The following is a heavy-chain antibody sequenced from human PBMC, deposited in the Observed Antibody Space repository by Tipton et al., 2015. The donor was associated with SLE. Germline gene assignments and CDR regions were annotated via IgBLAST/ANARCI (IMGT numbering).Heavy chain of an antibody. V-gene: IGHV4-61*09. D-gene: IGHD4-23*01. Sequence: TLSLTCTVSGGSISSGSYYWTWIRQPAGKGLEWIGYIYSSGSTDYNPSLKSRVTVSLDTSKNQFSLTLSSVTAADTAVYYRARVRARWLDAFDIWGQGTMVTVSS. CDR2: IYSSGST. CDR1: GGSISSGSYY. J-gene: IGHJ3*02. CDR3: ARVRARWLDAFDI.